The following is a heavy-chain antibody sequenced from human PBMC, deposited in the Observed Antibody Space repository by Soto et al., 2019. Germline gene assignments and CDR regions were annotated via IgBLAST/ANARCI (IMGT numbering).Heavy chain of an antibody. CDR2: IRTYNGNK. D-gene: IGHD4-17*01. CDR1: GYTFTSYG. CDR3: AREGSVTTVTTFDY. V-gene: IGHV1-18*01. Sequence: ASVKVSCKASGYTFTSYGISWVRQAPGQGLEWMGWIRTYNGNKNYAQKLQGIVTMTTDTSTSTAYIDLRSLRSDDTAVYYCAREGSVTTVTTFDYWGQGTLVTVSS. J-gene: IGHJ4*02.